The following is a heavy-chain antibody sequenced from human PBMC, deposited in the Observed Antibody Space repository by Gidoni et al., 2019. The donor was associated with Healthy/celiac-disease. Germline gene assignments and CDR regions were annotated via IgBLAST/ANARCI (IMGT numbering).Heavy chain of an antibody. J-gene: IGHJ6*02. Sequence: QVQLQESGPGLVKPSETLSLTCTVSGYFISSGYYWGWIRQPPGKGLEWIGSIDHSGSAYDNPSLKSRGTISVDTSKNQFSLKRSSVTAADTAVYYCARVHCSSTSCYRENYYYGMDVWGQGTTVTVSS. CDR2: IDHSGSA. CDR1: GYFISSGYY. CDR3: ARVHCSSTSCYRENYYYGMDV. D-gene: IGHD2-2*01. V-gene: IGHV4-38-2*02.